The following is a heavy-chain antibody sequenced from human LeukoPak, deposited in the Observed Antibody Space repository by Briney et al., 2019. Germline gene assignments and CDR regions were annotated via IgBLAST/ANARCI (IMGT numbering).Heavy chain of an antibody. Sequence: ASVKVSCEASGGTFSSYAINWVRQAPGQGLEWMGWISTYNGNTDYAQNLQGRVTLTTDTPTSTAYMELKSLRSDDTAVYYCARLGGWSGDYYWGQGTLVTVSS. D-gene: IGHD6-19*01. CDR1: GGTFSSYA. J-gene: IGHJ4*02. V-gene: IGHV1-18*04. CDR3: ARLGGWSGDYY. CDR2: ISTYNGNT.